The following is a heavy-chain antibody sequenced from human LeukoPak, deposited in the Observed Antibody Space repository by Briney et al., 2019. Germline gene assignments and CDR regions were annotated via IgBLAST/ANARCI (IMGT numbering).Heavy chain of an antibody. V-gene: IGHV3-23*01. J-gene: IGHJ4*02. CDR1: GFTFSSYA. CDR2: ISGSAGST. CDR3: VYKDTTMVTLFDY. D-gene: IGHD5-18*01. Sequence: GGSLRLSCGASGFTFSSYAMSWVRQAPGKGLEWVSAISGSAGSTYYADSVKGRFTISRDNSKNTLYLQMNSLRAEDTAVYYCVYKDTTMVTLFDYWGQGTLVTVSS.